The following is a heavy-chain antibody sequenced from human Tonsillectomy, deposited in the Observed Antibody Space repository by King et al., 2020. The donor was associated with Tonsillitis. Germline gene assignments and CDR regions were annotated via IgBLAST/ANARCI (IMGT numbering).Heavy chain of an antibody. CDR1: GFIFSSYG. V-gene: IGHV3-30*02. Sequence: VQLVESGGGVVQPGGSLRLSCAASGFIFSSYGMHWARQAPGKGLQWVAFIRYDGSIKYYGDSVKGRFTISRDNSKNTLYLQMNSLRVEDTAVYYCAKARYQLPQETYYYGMDVWGQGTTVSVSS. CDR3: AKARYQLPQETYYYGMDV. D-gene: IGHD2-2*01. CDR2: IRYDGSIK. J-gene: IGHJ6*02.